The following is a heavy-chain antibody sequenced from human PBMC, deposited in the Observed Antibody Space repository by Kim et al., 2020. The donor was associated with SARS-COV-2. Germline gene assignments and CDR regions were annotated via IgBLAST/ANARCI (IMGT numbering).Heavy chain of an antibody. V-gene: IGHV3-21*01. CDR3: ARDLGSGSYIWT. CDR1: GFTFSSYS. Sequence: GGSLRLSCAASGFTFSSYSMNWVRQAPGKGLEWVSSISSSSSYIYYADSVKGRFTISRDNAKNSLYLQMNSLRAEDTAVYYCARDLGSGSYIWTWGQGTLVTVSS. D-gene: IGHD3-10*01. J-gene: IGHJ5*02. CDR2: ISSSSSYI.